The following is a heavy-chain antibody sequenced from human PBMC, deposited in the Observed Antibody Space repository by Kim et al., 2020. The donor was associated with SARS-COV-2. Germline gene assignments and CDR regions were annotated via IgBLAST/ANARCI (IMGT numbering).Heavy chain of an antibody. CDR2: ISYDGSNK. V-gene: IGHV3-30-3*01. D-gene: IGHD4-17*01. Sequence: GGSLRLSCAASGFTFSSYAMHWVRQAPGKGLEWVAVISYDGSNKYYADSVKGRFTISRDNSKNTLYLQMNSLRAEDTAVYYCARDDSPGLRGAFDIWGQGTMVTVSS. J-gene: IGHJ3*02. CDR3: ARDDSPGLRGAFDI. CDR1: GFTFSSYA.